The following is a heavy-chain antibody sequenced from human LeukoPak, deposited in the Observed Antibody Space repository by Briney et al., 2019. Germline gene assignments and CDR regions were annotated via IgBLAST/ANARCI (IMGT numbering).Heavy chain of an antibody. J-gene: IGHJ3*02. CDR2: FDPEDGET. V-gene: IGHV1-24*01. CDR3: ATVRGELLADGAFDI. D-gene: IGHD1-26*01. Sequence: ASVKVSCKVSGCTLTELSMHWVRQAPGKGLEWMGGFDPEDGETIYAQKFQGRVTMTEDTSTDTAYMELSSLRSEDTAVYYCATVRGELLADGAFDIWGQGTMVTVSS. CDR1: GCTLTELS.